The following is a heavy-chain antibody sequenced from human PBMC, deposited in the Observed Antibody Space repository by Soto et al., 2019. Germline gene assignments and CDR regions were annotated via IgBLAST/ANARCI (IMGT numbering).Heavy chain of an antibody. CDR1: GFTFSSYA. Sequence: EVQLVESGGGLVQPGGSLRLSCAASGFTFSSYAMHWVRQAPGKGLEYVSAISSNGGSTYYANSVKGRFTISRDNSKNPLYLQMGSLGAEDMAVYYCARGDCSSTRGYAGILDDWGQGTLVTVSS. D-gene: IGHD2-2*01. CDR3: ARGDCSSTRGYAGILDD. J-gene: IGHJ4*02. CDR2: ISSNGGST. V-gene: IGHV3-64*01.